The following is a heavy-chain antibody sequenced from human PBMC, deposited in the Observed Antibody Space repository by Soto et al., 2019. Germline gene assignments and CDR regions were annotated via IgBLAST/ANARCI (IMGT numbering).Heavy chain of an antibody. CDR2: ISPIGTTI. D-gene: IGHD2-2*01. V-gene: IGHV3-11*01. CDR1: GFTFSDYY. Sequence: QVQLVESGGGLVKPGGSLRLSCAASGFTFSDYYMTWIRQAPGKGLEWVSYISPIGTTIYYADSVKGRLTISRDNAKNSLYLQMNSLRVEDTAVSYCARETVPGLDYWGQGNLVTVSS. CDR3: ARETVPGLDY. J-gene: IGHJ4*02.